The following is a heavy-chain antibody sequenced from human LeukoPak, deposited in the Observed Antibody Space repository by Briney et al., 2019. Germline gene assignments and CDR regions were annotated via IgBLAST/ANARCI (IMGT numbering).Heavy chain of an antibody. V-gene: IGHV3-11*01. D-gene: IGHD6-19*01. CDR2: ISSSGSTI. Sequence: PGGSLRLSCAASGFTVSSNYMSWIRQAPGKGLEWVSYISSSGSTIYYADSVKGRFTISRDNAKNSLYLQMNSLRAEDTAVYYCARVVSSGWSPFDYWGQGTLVTVSS. CDR1: GFTVSSNY. CDR3: ARVVSSGWSPFDY. J-gene: IGHJ4*02.